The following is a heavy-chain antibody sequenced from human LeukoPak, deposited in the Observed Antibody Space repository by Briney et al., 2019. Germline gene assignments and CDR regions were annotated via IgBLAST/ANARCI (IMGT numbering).Heavy chain of an antibody. CDR3: ARDPYCSSTSCSDY. J-gene: IGHJ4*02. CDR2: INPNSGGT. CDR1: GYTFTGYY. D-gene: IGHD2-2*01. V-gene: IGHV1-2*02. Sequence: ASVKVSCKASGYTFTGYYMHWVRQAPGQGLEWMGWINPNSGGTNYAQKFQGRVTMTRDTSISTAYMELSRLRSDDMAVYYCARDPYCSSTSCSDYWGQGTLVTVSS.